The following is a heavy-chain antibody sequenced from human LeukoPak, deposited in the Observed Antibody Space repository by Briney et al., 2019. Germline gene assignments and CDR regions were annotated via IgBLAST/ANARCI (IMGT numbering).Heavy chain of an antibody. CDR1: GGTFSSYA. D-gene: IGHD2-2*01. CDR3: AILTIYCSSTSCYDYYYYMDV. V-gene: IGHV1-69*05. J-gene: IGHJ6*03. Sequence: SVKVSCKASGGTFSSYAISWVRQAPGQGLEWMGGIIPIFGTANYAQKFQGRVTITTDESTSTAYMELSSLRSEDTAVYYCAILTIYCSSTSCYDYYYYMDVWGKGTTVTVSS. CDR2: IIPIFGTA.